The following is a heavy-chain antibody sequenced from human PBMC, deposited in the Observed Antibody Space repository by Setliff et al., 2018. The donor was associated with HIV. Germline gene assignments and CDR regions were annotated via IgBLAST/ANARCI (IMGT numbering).Heavy chain of an antibody. CDR3: ARGHCSGTNCYGVDYYGMDV. D-gene: IGHD2-2*01. CDR1: GDSISSDFY. V-gene: IGHV4-38-2*02. CDR2: IYHSGNT. Sequence: SETLSLTCTVSGDSISSDFYWGWIRQPPGKGLEWIGSIYHSGNTYYMPSLQSRVTISIDKSKNQFSVKLTSVTAADTAVYYCARGHCSGTNCYGVDYYGMDVWGQGTTVTVSS. J-gene: IGHJ6*02.